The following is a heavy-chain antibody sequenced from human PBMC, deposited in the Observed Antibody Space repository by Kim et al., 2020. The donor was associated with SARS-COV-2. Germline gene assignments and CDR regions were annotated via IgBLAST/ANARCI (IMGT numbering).Heavy chain of an antibody. J-gene: IGHJ6*02. CDR3: ARDGDFWSGYDYYYYGMDV. CDR1: GYTFTSYA. V-gene: IGHV7-4-1*02. CDR2: INTNTGNP. Sequence: ASVKVSCKASGYTFTSYAMNWVRQAPGQGLEWMGWINTNTGNPTYAQGFTGRFVFSLDTSVSTAYLQISSLKAEDTAVYYCARDGDFWSGYDYYYYGMDVWGQETTVAVSS. D-gene: IGHD3-3*01.